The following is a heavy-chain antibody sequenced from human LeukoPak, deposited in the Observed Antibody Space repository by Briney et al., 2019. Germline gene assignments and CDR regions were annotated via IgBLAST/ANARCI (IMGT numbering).Heavy chain of an antibody. J-gene: IGHJ4*02. CDR2: IRYDGSNK. CDR3: AKDRAYYSVVVPAAIDSAFDY. D-gene: IGHD2-2*01. Sequence: QPGGSLRLSCAASGFTFSSYGMHWVRQAPGKGLEWVAFIRYDGSNKYYADSVKGRFTISRDNSKNTLYLQMNSLRAEDTAVYYCAKDRAYYSVVVPAAIDSAFDYWGQGTLVTVSS. V-gene: IGHV3-30*02. CDR1: GFTFSSYG.